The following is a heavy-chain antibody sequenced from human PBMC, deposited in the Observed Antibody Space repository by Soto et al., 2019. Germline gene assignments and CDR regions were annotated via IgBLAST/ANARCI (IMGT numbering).Heavy chain of an antibody. CDR1: GFTFSTCA. J-gene: IGHJ6*01. CDR2: LSASGGTT. V-gene: IGHV3-23*01. Sequence: EVQLLESGGGLVQPGGSLRLSCAASGFTFSTCAMSWVRQAPGKGLEWVSALSASGGTTYYADSVKGRFTISRDNSKSMRELRTNSLRDEDTAVYSCEKPILRGTCCYYYSDCVYVCGQGDTVTGSS. D-gene: IGHD2-2*01. CDR3: EKPILRGTCCYYYSDCVYV.